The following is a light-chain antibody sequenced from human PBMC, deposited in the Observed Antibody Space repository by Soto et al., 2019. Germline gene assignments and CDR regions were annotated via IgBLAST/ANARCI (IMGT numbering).Light chain of an antibody. CDR3: QQYDNWPFT. CDR1: PSVGSN. J-gene: IGKJ3*01. Sequence: EIVMTQSPAALSVSPGERATLSCRASPSVGSNLAWYQQKPGQAPRLLIYAASTRATGIPARFSGSGSGTEFTLAISSLQSEDFAVYYCQQYDNWPFTVGPGTKVDVK. V-gene: IGKV3-15*01. CDR2: AAS.